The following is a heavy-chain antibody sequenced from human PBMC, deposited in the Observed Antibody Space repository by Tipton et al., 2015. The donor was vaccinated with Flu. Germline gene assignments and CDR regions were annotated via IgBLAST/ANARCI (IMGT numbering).Heavy chain of an antibody. V-gene: IGHV4-34*01. CDR1: GGSFSGDY. D-gene: IGHD2-15*01. CDR3: ARKGGSRPNDAFDI. J-gene: IGHJ3*02. Sequence: TLSLTCVVYGGSFSGDYCSWIRQPPGKGLEWIGEVNHSGSTNYNPSLKSRVTISVDTSKNQFSLKLDSVTAADTAVYYCARKGGSRPNDAFDIWGQGTMVTVSS. CDR2: VNHSGST.